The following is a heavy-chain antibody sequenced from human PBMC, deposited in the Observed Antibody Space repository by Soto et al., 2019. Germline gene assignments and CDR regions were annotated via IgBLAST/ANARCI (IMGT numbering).Heavy chain of an antibody. D-gene: IGHD3-3*01. CDR3: AHRRGSDSWSAYQKWFDP. V-gene: IGHV2-5*02. J-gene: IGHJ5*02. Sequence: QITLKESGPTLVKPTQTLTLTCSFSGFSLTTNGVGVGWIRQPPGKALEWLAVIYWDDEKRYSPSLNNRLALTRDSSKNQVVLTMTNMDPMDTATSFCAHRRGSDSWSAYQKWFDPWGQGTLVTVSS. CDR1: GFSLTTNGVG. CDR2: IYWDDEK.